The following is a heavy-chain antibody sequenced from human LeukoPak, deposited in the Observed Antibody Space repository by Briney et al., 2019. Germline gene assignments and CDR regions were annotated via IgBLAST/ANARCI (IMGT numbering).Heavy chain of an antibody. CDR2: VKSKTDGGTT. J-gene: IGHJ4*02. Sequence: PGGSLRLSCAASGFTSTNAWMSWVRQAPGKGLEWVGLVKSKTDGGTTDYAAPVKGRFTISRDDSKTTLYLQMNSLKTEDTAVYHCTTAPHYYDPYWGQGSLVTVSS. V-gene: IGHV3-15*01. CDR1: GFTSTNAW. D-gene: IGHD3-22*01. CDR3: TTAPHYYDPY.